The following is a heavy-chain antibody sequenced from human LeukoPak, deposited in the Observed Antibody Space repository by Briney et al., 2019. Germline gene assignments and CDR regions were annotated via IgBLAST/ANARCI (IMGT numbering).Heavy chain of an antibody. CDR2: IYHSGST. CDR3: ASATSGTDIFAHY. CDR1: GGSISSSNW. J-gene: IGHJ4*02. Sequence: SETLSLTCAVSGGSISSSNWWSWVRQPPGKGLEWIGEIYHSGSTNYNPSLKSRVTISVDKSKNQFSLRLSSVTAADTAVYYCASATSGTDIFAHYWGQGTLVTVSS. V-gene: IGHV4-4*02. D-gene: IGHD3-3*02.